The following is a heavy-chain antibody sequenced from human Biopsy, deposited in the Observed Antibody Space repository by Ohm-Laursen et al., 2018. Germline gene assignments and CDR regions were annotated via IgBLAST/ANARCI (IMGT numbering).Heavy chain of an antibody. CDR1: GGSLSSYY. Sequence: SETLSLTCTVSGGSLSSYYWSWIRQPAGKGLEWSGRIYSIGCTNYNPSLKSRVTLSMDTSKRQFSLKLSFVTAADTAVYYCARWTPEYDSSRYYLDAFDIWGQGTKVTVSS. J-gene: IGHJ3*02. CDR2: IYSIGCT. CDR3: ARWTPEYDSSRYYLDAFDI. V-gene: IGHV4-4*07. D-gene: IGHD3-22*01.